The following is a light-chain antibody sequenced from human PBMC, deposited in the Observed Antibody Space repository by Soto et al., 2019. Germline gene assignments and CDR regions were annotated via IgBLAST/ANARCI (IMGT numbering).Light chain of an antibody. J-gene: IGKJ1*01. CDR1: QSVSTN. CDR3: QQYINWPRT. CDR2: DAS. Sequence: EIVMTQSPAILSVSPGETATLSCRASQSVSTNLAWFQHKPGQAPRLLIYDASTRATGIPANFSGSRSGTEFTLTISSLQSTDFGVYYCQQYINWPRTFGPGTKVDIK. V-gene: IGKV3-15*01.